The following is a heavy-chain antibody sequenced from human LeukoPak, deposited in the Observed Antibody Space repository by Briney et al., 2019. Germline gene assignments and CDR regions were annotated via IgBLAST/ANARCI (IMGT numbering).Heavy chain of an antibody. D-gene: IGHD6-13*01. CDR2: ISAYNGNT. CDR3: AREGLGIAAAGTLGSGDYYYYMDV. CDR1: GCTFTSYG. J-gene: IGHJ6*03. V-gene: IGHV1-18*01. Sequence: GASVKVSCKASGCTFTSYGISWVRQAPGQGLEWMGWISAYNGNTNYAQKLQGRVTMTTDTSTSTAYMELRSLRSDDTAVYYCAREGLGIAAAGTLGSGDYYYYMDVWGKGTTVTVSS.